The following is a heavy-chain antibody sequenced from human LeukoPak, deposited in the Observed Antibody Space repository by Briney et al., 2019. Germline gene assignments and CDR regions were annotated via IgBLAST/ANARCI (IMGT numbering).Heavy chain of an antibody. CDR3: ERVVAVTGTPVYYMDV. Sequence: GASVKVSCKASGYTFTSYDINWVRQATGQGLEWMGWINPNSGGTNYAQKFQGRVTMTRDTSISTAYMDLNRLRSDDTAVYYCERVVAVTGTPVYYMDVWGKGTTITVSS. CDR2: INPNSGGT. V-gene: IGHV1-2*02. J-gene: IGHJ6*03. CDR1: GYTFTSYD. D-gene: IGHD6-19*01.